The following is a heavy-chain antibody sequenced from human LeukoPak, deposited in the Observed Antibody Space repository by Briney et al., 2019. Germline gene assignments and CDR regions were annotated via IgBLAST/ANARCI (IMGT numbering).Heavy chain of an antibody. CDR3: ASSYYYGSGSYWSAPWRN. V-gene: IGHV4-39*07. J-gene: IGHJ4*02. CDR2: IYYSGST. Sequence: SETLSLTCTVSGGSISSSSYYWGWIRQPPGKGLEWIGSIYYSGSTYYNPSLKSRVTISVDTSKNQFSLKLSSVTAADTAVYYCASSYYYGSGSYWSAPWRNWGQGTLVTVSS. CDR1: GGSISSSSYY. D-gene: IGHD3-10*01.